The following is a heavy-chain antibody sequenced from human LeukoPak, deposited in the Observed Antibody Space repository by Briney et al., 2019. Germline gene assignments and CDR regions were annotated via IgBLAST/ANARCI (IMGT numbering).Heavy chain of an antibody. J-gene: IGHJ4*02. Sequence: SETLSLTCGVPGASISSSSHYWGWIRQPPGKGLEWIGSIYFRGTTHLNPALKSRVTVSVDMSQNQLFLNLTSVTGADTAVYYCGRLGTRITMKDDDWGQGTLVIVSS. D-gene: IGHD3-22*01. CDR3: GRLGTRITMKDDD. CDR1: GASISSSSHY. V-gene: IGHV4-39*01. CDR2: IYFRGTT.